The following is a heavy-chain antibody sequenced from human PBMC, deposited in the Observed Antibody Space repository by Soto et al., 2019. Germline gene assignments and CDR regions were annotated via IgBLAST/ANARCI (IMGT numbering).Heavy chain of an antibody. CDR1: GYTFTSYG. V-gene: IGHV1-18*01. CDR3: ARDHPAAAGTTYYYYGMDV. D-gene: IGHD6-13*01. CDR2: ISAYNGNT. Sequence: ASVKVSCKASGYTFTSYGISWVRQAPGQGLEWMGWISAYNGNTNYAQKLQGRVTMTTDTSTSTAYMELRSLRSDDTAVYYCARDHPAAAGTTYYYYGMDVWGQGTTVTVSS. J-gene: IGHJ6*02.